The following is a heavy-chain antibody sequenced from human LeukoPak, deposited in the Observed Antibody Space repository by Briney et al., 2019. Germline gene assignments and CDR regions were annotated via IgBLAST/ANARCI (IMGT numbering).Heavy chain of an antibody. J-gene: IGHJ4*02. D-gene: IGHD7-27*01. V-gene: IGHV3-15*01. Sequence: GGSLRLSCAASGFTFSNAWMNWVRQAPGKGLEWVGRIKSKTDGGTTDYAALVKGRFTISGDDSKHTLYLQVNSLKTEDTAVYYCTTGNWGSFSYWGQGTLVTVSS. CDR2: IKSKTDGGTT. CDR1: GFTFSNAW. CDR3: TTGNWGSFSY.